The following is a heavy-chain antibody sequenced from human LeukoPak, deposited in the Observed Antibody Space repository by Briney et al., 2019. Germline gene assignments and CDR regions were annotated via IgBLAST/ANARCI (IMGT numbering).Heavy chain of an antibody. D-gene: IGHD5-18*01. CDR3: AINYVDTAMVFDY. CDR2: IYPGDSDT. J-gene: IGHJ4*02. CDR1: GYSFTSYW. V-gene: IGHV5-51*01. Sequence: GESLKISCKGSGYSFTSYWIGWVRQMPGKGLEWMGIIYPGDSDTRYSPSFQGQVTISADKSISTAYLQWSSLKASDTATYYCAINYVDTAMVFDYWGQGTLVTVSS.